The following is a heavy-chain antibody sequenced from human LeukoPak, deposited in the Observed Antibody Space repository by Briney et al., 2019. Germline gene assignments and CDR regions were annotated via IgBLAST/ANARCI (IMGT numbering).Heavy chain of an antibody. CDR3: ARNIEVGDSFDH. D-gene: IGHD2-15*01. CDR1: GGSISSYY. Sequence: PSETLSLTCTVSGGSISSYYCTWIRQPAGKGLEWIGRISTGGNTRYNPSLKSRVSMSVDTSKNQFSLKLMSVTAADTAVYYCARNIEVGDSFDHWGQGTLVTVSS. CDR2: ISTGGNT. J-gene: IGHJ4*02. V-gene: IGHV4-4*07.